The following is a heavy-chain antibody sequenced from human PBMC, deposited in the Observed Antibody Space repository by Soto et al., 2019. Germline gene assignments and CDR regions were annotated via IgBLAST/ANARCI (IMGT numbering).Heavy chain of an antibody. Sequence: QMQLVQSGAEVKKPGASMKVSCKASGYTFTGYYMHWVRQAPGQGLEWMGWINPNTGGTNYAQKFEVWVTMTRDTSISTAYMELSRLRSDDTAVYYCARDSSRFWYHYASGSADAFDIWGQGTMVTVSS. J-gene: IGHJ3*02. CDR3: ARDSSRFWYHYASGSADAFDI. V-gene: IGHV1-2*04. D-gene: IGHD3-10*01. CDR1: GYTFTGYY. CDR2: INPNTGGT.